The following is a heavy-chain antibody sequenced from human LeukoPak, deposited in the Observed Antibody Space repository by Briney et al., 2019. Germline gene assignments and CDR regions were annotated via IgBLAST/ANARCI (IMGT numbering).Heavy chain of an antibody. CDR1: GYSFTTYW. J-gene: IGHJ4*02. CDR2: IYPGDSDT. CDR3: ARRQGCSSTSCPPDY. V-gene: IGHV5-51*01. Sequence: GESLKISCRGSGYSFTTYWIGWVRQMPGKGLEWMGIIYPGDSDTRYSPSFQGQVTISVDKSISTAYLQWSSLQASDTAMYYCARRQGCSSTSCPPDYWGQGTLVTASS. D-gene: IGHD2-2*01.